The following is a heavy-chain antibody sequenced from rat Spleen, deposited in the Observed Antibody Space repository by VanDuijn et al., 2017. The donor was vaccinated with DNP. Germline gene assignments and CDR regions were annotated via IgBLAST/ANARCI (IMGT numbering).Heavy chain of an antibody. CDR2: ISYDGGST. CDR3: TTDLYSSCPY. J-gene: IGHJ2*01. D-gene: IGHD1-2*01. Sequence: EVLLVESDGGLVQPGRSLKLSCAVSGFTFSDYYMAWVRQAPKKGLEWVAYISYDGGSTYYRDPVKGRFTISRDNAKSTLYQQMDSLRSEDTATYYCTTDLYSSCPYWGQGVMVTVSS. V-gene: IGHV5-20*01. CDR1: GFTFSDYY.